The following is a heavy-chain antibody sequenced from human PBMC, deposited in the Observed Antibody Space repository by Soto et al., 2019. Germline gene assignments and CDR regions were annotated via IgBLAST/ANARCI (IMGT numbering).Heavy chain of an antibody. CDR2: IKSKTDGGTT. CDR3: ATFYSSSWYYFDY. D-gene: IGHD6-13*01. CDR1: GFNFSNDW. V-gene: IGHV3-15*01. Sequence: AGSLRLYCSPSGFNFSNDWLHWVRQAPGKGLEWVGRIKSKTDGGTTDYAAPVKGRFTISRDDSKNTLYLQMNSLKTEDTAVYYCATFYSSSWYYFDYWGQGT. J-gene: IGHJ4*02.